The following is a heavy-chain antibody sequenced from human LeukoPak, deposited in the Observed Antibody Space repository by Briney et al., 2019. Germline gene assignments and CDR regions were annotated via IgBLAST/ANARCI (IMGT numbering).Heavy chain of an antibody. Sequence: GGTLRLSCVASGFTFSNYGISWVRQALGKGLEWVSGIHSGGDNTYYADSVKGRFSISRDNSKNTLYLQMNSLRAEDTAVYYCAKDGERFLEWLMNYYYYYYYMDVWGKGTTVTVSS. CDR1: GFTFSNYG. V-gene: IGHV3-23*03. CDR3: AKDGERFLEWLMNYYYYYYYMDV. D-gene: IGHD3-3*01. CDR2: IHSGGDNT. J-gene: IGHJ6*03.